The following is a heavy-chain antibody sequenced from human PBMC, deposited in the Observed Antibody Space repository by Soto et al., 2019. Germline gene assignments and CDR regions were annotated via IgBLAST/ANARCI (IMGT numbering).Heavy chain of an antibody. V-gene: IGHV3-21*01. CDR1: GFSFSRYS. J-gene: IGHJ6*02. D-gene: IGHD5-18*01. Sequence: EVQLVESGGGLVKPGGSLTLSCAASGFSFSRYSINWVRLAPGKGLEWVSYISSSSTYKYYADSVKSRFTISRDNTNNSLHLQIHSLRVDDTAIYYCARVVDPAPGNYAMDIWGQGTTVTVSS. CDR2: ISSSSTYK. CDR3: ARVVDPAPGNYAMDI.